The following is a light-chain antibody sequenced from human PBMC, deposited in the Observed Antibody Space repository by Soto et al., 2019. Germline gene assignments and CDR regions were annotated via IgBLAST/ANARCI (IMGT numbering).Light chain of an antibody. CDR1: QNIARY. CDR2: AAS. Sequence: DIQMTQSPSSLSASVGDRVTITCRASQNIARYLNWYQHKPGKAPELLIYAASNLQDGVPSRFSGSGSGTEFTLTISSLQPEDVALYYCQQTYTTPASTFGQGTSVDVK. V-gene: IGKV1-39*01. J-gene: IGKJ1*01. CDR3: QQTYTTPAST.